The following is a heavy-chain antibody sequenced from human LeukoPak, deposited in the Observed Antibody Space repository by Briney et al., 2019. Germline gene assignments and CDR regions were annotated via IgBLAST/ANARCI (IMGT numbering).Heavy chain of an antibody. CDR1: GFTFSTYA. V-gene: IGHV3-23*01. Sequence: GGSLRLSCAASGFTFSTYAMSWVRQAPGKGLEWVSTISGSGDSTFYADSVKGRFTISRDNSKNTLYLQMNSLRAEDTAIYYCAKDLGAFGSSWFDYWGQGTLVTVSS. CDR3: AKDLGAFGSSWFDY. D-gene: IGHD6-13*01. CDR2: ISGSGDST. J-gene: IGHJ4*02.